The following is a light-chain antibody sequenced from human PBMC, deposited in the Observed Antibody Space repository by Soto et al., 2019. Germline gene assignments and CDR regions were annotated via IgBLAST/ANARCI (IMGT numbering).Light chain of an antibody. J-gene: IGKJ5*01. Sequence: DFQMNQSPSSLSASVGDRVTITCRATQAIKNFLNWYQQKPGRAPKLLISDASTLQRGVPSRFSGSGSGTHFTFVISSLQPEDVGTYYCQQSDNLPLTFGQGTRLDIK. V-gene: IGKV1-33*01. CDR2: DAS. CDR1: QAIKNF. CDR3: QQSDNLPLT.